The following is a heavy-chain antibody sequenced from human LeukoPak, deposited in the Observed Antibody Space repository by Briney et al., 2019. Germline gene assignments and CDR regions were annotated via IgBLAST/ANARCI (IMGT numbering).Heavy chain of an antibody. Sequence: PSETLSLTCAVSGGSISSSNWWSWVRQPPGKGLEWIGEINHSGSTDYNPSLKSRVTISVDTSKNQFSLKLSSVTAADTAVYYCARGASIDYWGQGTLVTVSS. CDR3: ARGASIDY. CDR2: INHSGST. J-gene: IGHJ4*02. CDR1: GGSISSSNW. V-gene: IGHV4-4*02.